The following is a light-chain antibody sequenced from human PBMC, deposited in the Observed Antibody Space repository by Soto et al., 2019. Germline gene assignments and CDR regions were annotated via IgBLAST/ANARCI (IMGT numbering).Light chain of an antibody. Sequence: EIVLTQSPATLSLSPGERATLSCRASQSVSSYLAWYQQKPGQAPRLLIYDASNRATGIPARFSGSGSGTDFTLTIIRLEREDSATYYCQQYERYSTFGQGTKVDIK. CDR1: QSVSSY. CDR3: QQYERYST. V-gene: IGKV3-11*01. CDR2: DAS. J-gene: IGKJ1*01.